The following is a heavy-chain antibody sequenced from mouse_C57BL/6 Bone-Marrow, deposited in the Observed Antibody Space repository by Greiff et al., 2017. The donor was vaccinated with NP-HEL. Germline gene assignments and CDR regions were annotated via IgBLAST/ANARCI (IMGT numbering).Heavy chain of an antibody. CDR1: GFNIKDDY. CDR2: IDPENGDT. V-gene: IGHV14-4*01. D-gene: IGHD1-1*01. J-gene: IGHJ2*01. CDR3: TTALYYGSSYSY. Sequence: VQLQQSGAELVRPGASVKLSCTASGFNIKDDYMHWVKQRPEQGLEWIGWIDPENGDTEYASKFQGKANITADTSSNTAYLQLSSLTSEDTAVYYCTTALYYGSSYSYWGQGTTLTVSS.